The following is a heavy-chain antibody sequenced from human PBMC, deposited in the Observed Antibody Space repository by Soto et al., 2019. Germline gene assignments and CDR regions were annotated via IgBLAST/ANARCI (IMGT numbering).Heavy chain of an antibody. CDR3: SRDGAPENYYYYGMDV. D-gene: IGHD2-2*01. V-gene: IGHV3-33*01. Sequence: GGSLRLSCAASGFTFSSYGIHWVRQAPGKGLQWVAVIWYDGSYKYYTDSVKGRFTVSRDNSKNTLYLQMNSLRAEDTAVYYCSRDGAPENYYYYGMDVWGQGTTVTVSS. CDR2: IWYDGSYK. CDR1: GFTFSSYG. J-gene: IGHJ6*02.